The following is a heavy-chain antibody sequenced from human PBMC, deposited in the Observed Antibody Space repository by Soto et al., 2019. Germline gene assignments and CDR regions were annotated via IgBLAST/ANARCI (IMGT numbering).Heavy chain of an antibody. J-gene: IGHJ4*02. V-gene: IGHV2-5*02. Sequence: QITLKESGPTLVKPTQTLTLTCTFSGFSLITTEEGVGWIRQQAGTALEWLALIYWDDDKRYSPSLKSRLAIAKDTSKNQVVLTMTNMDPADTATEVCARESCTGADFYPNSYFDYWRQGVLVNVSS. CDR3: ARESCTGADFYPNSYFDY. CDR1: GFSLITTEEG. CDR2: IYWDDDK. D-gene: IGHD2-8*02.